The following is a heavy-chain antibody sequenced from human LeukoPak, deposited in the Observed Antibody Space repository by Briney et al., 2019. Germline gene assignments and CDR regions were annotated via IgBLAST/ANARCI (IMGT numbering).Heavy chain of an antibody. CDR2: IYYRGST. CDR3: AGYYYGGSGYCLDY. V-gene: IGHV4-59*07. J-gene: IGHJ4*03. D-gene: IGHD3-10*01. Sequence: PSHSLSLTCTVSAGSISSDYWSSVRQPPGKGLEWIGYIYYRGSTNYNPSLKSRVPISVDTSKNQFSLKLSSVSPAAPRVFSCAGYYYGGSGYCLDYWGQGTPVTVSS. CDR1: AGSISSDY.